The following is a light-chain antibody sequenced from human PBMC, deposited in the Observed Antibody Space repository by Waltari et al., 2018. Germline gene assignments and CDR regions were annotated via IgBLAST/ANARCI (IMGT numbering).Light chain of an antibody. CDR3: AAWDDSLNGWV. J-gene: IGLJ3*02. Sequence: QSVLTQPPSAAETPGRRVTCSGSGTRSDVGGITVSWYQQFPGPAPRLLIYNNDDRPSGVPNRFSGSKSGSSGSLAITGLQSEDEADYYCAAWDDSLNGWVFGRGTKVTVL. CDR2: NND. V-gene: IGLV1-44*01. CDR1: RSDVGGIT.